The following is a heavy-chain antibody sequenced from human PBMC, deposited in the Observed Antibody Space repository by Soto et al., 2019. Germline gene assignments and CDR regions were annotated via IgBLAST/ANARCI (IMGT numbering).Heavy chain of an antibody. CDR2: VHYSGST. J-gene: IGHJ4*02. Sequence: SETLYLTCSVSGGSIRRTIYYWGWIRQPPGKGLEWIATVHYSGSTYYTPSLKNRVTISADMSNNQFSLRLNSVTAAYTSVYYCARQHYYDSSGYYTWNWGQGTLVTVS. CDR3: ARQHYYDSSGYYTWN. V-gene: IGHV4-39*01. CDR1: GGSIRRTIYY. D-gene: IGHD3-22*01.